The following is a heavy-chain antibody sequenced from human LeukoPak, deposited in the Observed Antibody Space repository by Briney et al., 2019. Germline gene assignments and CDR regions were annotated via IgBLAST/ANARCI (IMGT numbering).Heavy chain of an antibody. CDR1: GFTFNNYW. CDR3: ARETFSSFSMDV. V-gene: IGHV3-74*01. J-gene: IGHJ6*03. Sequence: GGSLRLSCAASGFTFNNYWMHWVRHAPGKGLVWVSRINSDGSTSYADSVKGRFTISRDNAKNTLYLQMSSLRAEDTAVYYCARETFSSFSMDVWGKGTTVTVSS. D-gene: IGHD2-15*01. CDR2: INSDGST.